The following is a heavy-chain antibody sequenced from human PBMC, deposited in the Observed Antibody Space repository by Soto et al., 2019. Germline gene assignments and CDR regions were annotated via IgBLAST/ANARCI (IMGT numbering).Heavy chain of an antibody. V-gene: IGHV4-34*01. J-gene: IGHJ4*02. Sequence: QVQLQQWGAGLLKPSETLSLTCAVYGGSFSGYYWSWIRQPPGKGLEWIGEINHSGSTNYNPSLKSRVTMSVDTSKNQFSLRLSSVTAADTGVYYCARVSSSWHLLPDSWGQGTLVTVSS. CDR1: GGSFSGYY. CDR2: INHSGST. CDR3: ARVSSSWHLLPDS. D-gene: IGHD6-13*01.